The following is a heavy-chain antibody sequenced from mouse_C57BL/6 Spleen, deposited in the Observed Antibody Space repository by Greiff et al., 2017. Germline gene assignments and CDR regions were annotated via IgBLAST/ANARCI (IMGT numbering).Heavy chain of an antibody. J-gene: IGHJ2*01. CDR2: IDPETGGT. V-gene: IGHV1-15*01. CDR1: GYTFTDYE. D-gene: IGHD1-1*01. Sequence: QVQLQQSGAELVRPGASVTLSCKASGYTFTDYEMHWVKQTPVHGLEWIGAIDPETGGTAYNQKFKGKAILTADKSSSTAYMELRSLTSEDSAVYYCTGAGGRFPCFDYWGKGTTLTVSS. CDR3: TGAGGRFPCFDY.